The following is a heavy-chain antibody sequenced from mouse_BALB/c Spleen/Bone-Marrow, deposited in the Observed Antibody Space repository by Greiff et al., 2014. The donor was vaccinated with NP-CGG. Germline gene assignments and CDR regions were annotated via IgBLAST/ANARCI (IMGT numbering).Heavy chain of an antibody. J-gene: IGHJ4*01. CDR3: AGLLRGDYAMDY. D-gene: IGHD2-3*01. CDR2: IYPGNVNT. Sequence: QVQLQQPGPELVKPGASVRISCKASGYTFTSYYIHWVKQRPGQGLEWIGWIYPGNVNTRYNEKFKGKATLTADKSSNTAYMQLSSLTSEDSAVYFCAGLLRGDYAMDYWGQGTSVTVSS. CDR1: GYTFTSYY. V-gene: IGHV1S56*01.